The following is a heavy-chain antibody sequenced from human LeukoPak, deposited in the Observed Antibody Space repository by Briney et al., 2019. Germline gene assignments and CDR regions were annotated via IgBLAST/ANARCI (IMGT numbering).Heavy chain of an antibody. CDR1: GFTFSSYE. Sequence: GGSLRLSCAASGFTFSSYEMNWVRQAPGKGLEWVSGLTANSRSAYYADSVKGRFTISRDNSKNTLYLQMNSLRAEDTAVYYCALNRGSGWYFHYWGQGTLVTVSS. D-gene: IGHD6-19*01. V-gene: IGHV3-23*01. CDR2: LTANSRSA. CDR3: ALNRGSGWYFHY. J-gene: IGHJ4*02.